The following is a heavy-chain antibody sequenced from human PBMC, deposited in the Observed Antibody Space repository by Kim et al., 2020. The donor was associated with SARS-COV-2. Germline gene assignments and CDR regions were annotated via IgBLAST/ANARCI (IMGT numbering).Heavy chain of an antibody. CDR3: ARDLIPGPLRYFESDAFDI. V-gene: IGHV3-48*03. D-gene: IGHD3-9*01. CDR2: ISSSGSTI. Sequence: GGSLRLSCAASGFTFSSYEMNWVRQAPGKGLEWVSYISSSGSTIYYADSVKGRFTISRDNAKNSLYLQMNSLRAEDTAVYYCARDLIPGPLRYFESDAFDIWGQGTMVTVSS. J-gene: IGHJ3*02. CDR1: GFTFSSYE.